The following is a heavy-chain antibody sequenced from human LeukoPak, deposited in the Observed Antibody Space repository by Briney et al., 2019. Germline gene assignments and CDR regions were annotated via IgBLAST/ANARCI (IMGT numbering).Heavy chain of an antibody. CDR3: ARIRRWGLAAAALHDAFDI. V-gene: IGHV1-18*01. D-gene: IGHD6-13*01. CDR1: GYTFTTYG. Sequence: GASVKVSCKTSGYTFTTYGISWVRQAPGQGLEWMGWISAYNGNTNYAQKLQGRVTMTTDTSTSTAYMELRSLRSDDTAVYYCARIRRWGLAAAALHDAFDIWGQGTMVTVSS. J-gene: IGHJ3*02. CDR2: ISAYNGNT.